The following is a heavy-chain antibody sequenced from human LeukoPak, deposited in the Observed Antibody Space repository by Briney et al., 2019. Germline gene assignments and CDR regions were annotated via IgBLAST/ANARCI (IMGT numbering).Heavy chain of an antibody. CDR3: ARTGGSTVFDY. Sequence: AETLSLTCTVSGGSISGSSYYWGWIRQPPGKGLEWIGSIYYSGSTYYNPSLKSRVTISVDRSKNQFSLKLSSVTAADTAVYYCARTGGSTVFDYWGQGTLVTVSS. J-gene: IGHJ4*02. CDR1: GGSISGSSYY. V-gene: IGHV4-39*07. D-gene: IGHD4-17*01. CDR2: IYYSGST.